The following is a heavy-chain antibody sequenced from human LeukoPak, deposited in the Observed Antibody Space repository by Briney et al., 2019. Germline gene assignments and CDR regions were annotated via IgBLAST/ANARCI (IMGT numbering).Heavy chain of an antibody. CDR1: GLTFSSSW. V-gene: IGHV3-7*01. CDR2: INPDGNKK. Sequence: GGSLRLSCAVSGLTFSSSWMDWVRQAPGKGLEWVASINPDGNKKYSADSVKGRFTISRDNAENSLYLQMNSLRVEDTAFYYCARDLAYSRLDYWGQGMLVTVST. D-gene: IGHD5-18*01. CDR3: ARDLAYSRLDY. J-gene: IGHJ4*02.